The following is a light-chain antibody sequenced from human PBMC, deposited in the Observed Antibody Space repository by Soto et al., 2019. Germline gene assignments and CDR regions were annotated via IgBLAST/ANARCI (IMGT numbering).Light chain of an antibody. V-gene: IGLV2-14*01. Sequence: QSVLTQPASVSGSPGQSITISCTGTSSDVGGYNYVSWYQQHPGKAPKLMIYDVSNRPSGVSNRFSGSKSGNTASLTISGLQAEDEVDYYCSSYTSSSTLFGGGTKVTVL. CDR1: SSDVGGYNY. CDR2: DVS. J-gene: IGLJ2*01. CDR3: SSYTSSSTL.